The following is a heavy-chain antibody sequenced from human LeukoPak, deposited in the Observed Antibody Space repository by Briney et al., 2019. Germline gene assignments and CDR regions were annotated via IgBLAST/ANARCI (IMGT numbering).Heavy chain of an antibody. V-gene: IGHV3-23*01. CDR3: ARGLTVTLALYY. Sequence: GGSLRLSCAASGFTFNNYAMSWVRQAPGKGLEWVTAITDSGRDTYHADSVKGRFSISRDNSKNTLYLQMNSLRDEDTAVYYCARGLTVTLALYYWGQGTLVTVSS. D-gene: IGHD4-17*01. CDR2: ITDSGRDT. CDR1: GFTFNNYA. J-gene: IGHJ4*02.